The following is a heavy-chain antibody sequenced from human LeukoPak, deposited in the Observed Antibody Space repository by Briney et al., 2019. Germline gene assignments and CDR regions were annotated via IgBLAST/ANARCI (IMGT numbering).Heavy chain of an antibody. Sequence: GGSLRLSCAASGFTFSDYYMSWIRQAPGKGLEWVSYISSSGSTMYYADSVKGRFTISRDNAKNSLYLQMNSLRAEDTAVYYCARDRRIAAADAFDIWGQGTMVTVSS. CDR2: ISSSGSTM. CDR3: ARDRRIAAADAFDI. CDR1: GFTFSDYY. V-gene: IGHV3-11*04. J-gene: IGHJ3*02. D-gene: IGHD6-13*01.